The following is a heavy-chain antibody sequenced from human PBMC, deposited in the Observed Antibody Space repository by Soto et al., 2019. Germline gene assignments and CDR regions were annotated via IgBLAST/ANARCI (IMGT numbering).Heavy chain of an antibody. CDR2: INAGNGNT. CDR1: GYTFSSYA. CDR3: ARHGSGSYYNNWFDP. V-gene: IGHV1-3*01. D-gene: IGHD3-10*01. J-gene: IGHJ5*02. Sequence: GASVKVSCKASGYTFSSYAMHWVRQAPGQRLEWMGWINAGNGNTKYSRKFQGRVTITRDTSASTAYMELSSLRSEDTAVYYCARHGSGSYYNNWFDPWGQGTLVTVSS.